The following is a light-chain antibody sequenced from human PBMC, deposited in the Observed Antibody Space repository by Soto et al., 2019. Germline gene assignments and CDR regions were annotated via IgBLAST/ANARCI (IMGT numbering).Light chain of an antibody. Sequence: EIVLTQSPATLSLSPGERATLSCRASQSVSSYLAWYQQKPGQAPRLLIYDASNRATGIPARFSGSGSGTDFTLTISSLEPEDFGVYYCQQRSNGITFGQGTRLEIK. CDR1: QSVSSY. V-gene: IGKV3-11*01. CDR2: DAS. J-gene: IGKJ5*01. CDR3: QQRSNGIT.